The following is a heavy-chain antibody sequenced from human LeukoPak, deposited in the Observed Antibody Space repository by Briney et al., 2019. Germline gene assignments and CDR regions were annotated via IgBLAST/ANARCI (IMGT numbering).Heavy chain of an antibody. CDR3: AALAESMGSSFDY. J-gene: IGHJ4*02. CDR2: MNPNSGNT. Sequence: ASVKVSCKASGNTFSNYDIVWVRQATGQGLEYMGWMNPNSGNTAYAQKFQGRVIMTRNISISTAHLELSSLRSEDTAVYYCAALAESMGSSFDYWGQGTQVIVTS. CDR1: GNTFSNYD. V-gene: IGHV1-8*01. D-gene: IGHD6-6*01.